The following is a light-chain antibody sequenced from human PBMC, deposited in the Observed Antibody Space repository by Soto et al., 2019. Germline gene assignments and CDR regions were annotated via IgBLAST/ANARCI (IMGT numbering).Light chain of an antibody. J-gene: IGKJ4*01. CDR2: GAS. V-gene: IGKV3-15*01. CDR3: QKYNNWPLT. CDR1: QSVGSY. Sequence: ETVMTQSPATLSVSPGERVTLSCRASQSVGSYVAWYQQKPGQAPRLLIYGASTRATGIPARFSGSGSRTEFTHTINSLQSKNFAVYYCQKYNNWPLTFGGGTKVEI.